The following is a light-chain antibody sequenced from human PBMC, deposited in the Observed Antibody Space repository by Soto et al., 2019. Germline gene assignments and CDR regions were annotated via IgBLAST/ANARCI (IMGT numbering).Light chain of an antibody. CDR1: QNLGGW. V-gene: IGKV1-5*03. J-gene: IGKJ2*01. CDR2: KAS. Sequence: DXQMTQSPSTLSASVGDRVTITCRASQNLGGWLAWHQQKPGKAPKLLIYKASILEGGVPSRFSGSGSGTEFTLTISSLQPDDFATYYCLQYNSYPYTFGQGTQLDIK. CDR3: LQYNSYPYT.